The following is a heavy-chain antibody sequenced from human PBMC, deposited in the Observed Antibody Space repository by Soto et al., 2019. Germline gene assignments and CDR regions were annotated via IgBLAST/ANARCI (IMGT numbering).Heavy chain of an antibody. CDR1: GFSLTTSGVG. D-gene: IGHD3-3*01. J-gene: IGHJ4*02. Sequence: QITLNESGPTVVRPTEPLTLTCRFSGFSLTTSGVGVGWIRQSPGKAPEVLALIYWDDDKRYSASLKSRLTITKDTSKNQVVLTVSDLDPTDTATYYCAHRVLRTVFGLVTTTAIYFDFWGQGTPVAVSS. V-gene: IGHV2-5*02. CDR2: IYWDDDK. CDR3: AHRVLRTVFGLVTTTAIYFDF.